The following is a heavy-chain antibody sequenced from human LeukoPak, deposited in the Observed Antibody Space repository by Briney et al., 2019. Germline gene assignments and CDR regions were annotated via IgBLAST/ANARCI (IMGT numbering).Heavy chain of an antibody. D-gene: IGHD5-24*01. CDR2: IKQDGSKK. V-gene: IGHV3-7*04. J-gene: IGHJ4*02. Sequence: GGSQRLSCVASGFPFSSYWMTWVRQAPGKGLEWVANIKQDGSKKSYVDSVKGRFTISRDNAKNSLYLQMNSLRAEDTAIYYCTRVGYIDEGIDYWGQGTLVTVSS. CDR3: TRVGYIDEGIDY. CDR1: GFPFSSYW.